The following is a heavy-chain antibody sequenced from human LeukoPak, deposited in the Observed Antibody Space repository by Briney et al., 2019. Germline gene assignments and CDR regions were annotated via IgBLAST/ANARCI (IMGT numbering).Heavy chain of an antibody. CDR2: SDPEDGET. CDR3: ATDKQWLESRAFDI. D-gene: IGHD6-19*01. V-gene: IGHV1-24*01. Sequence: ASVKVSCKVSGYTLTELSMHWVRQAPGKGLEWMGGSDPEDGETIYAQKFQGRVTMTEDTSTDTAYMELSSLRSEDTAVYYCATDKQWLESRAFDIWGQRTMVTVSS. CDR1: GYTLTELS. J-gene: IGHJ3*02.